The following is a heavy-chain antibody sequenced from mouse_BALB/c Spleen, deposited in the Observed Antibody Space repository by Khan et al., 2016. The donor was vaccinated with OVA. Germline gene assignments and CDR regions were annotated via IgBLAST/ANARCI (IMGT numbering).Heavy chain of an antibody. V-gene: IGHV2-9-2*01. D-gene: IGHD1-1*01. CDR1: GFSLTSYD. CDR2: IWTVGGT. J-gene: IGHJ1*01. CDR3: VRRGNYDGSFYWYFDV. Sequence: QVQLKESGPGLVAPSQSLSITCTVSGFSLTSYDISWIRQPPGKGLEWLGVIWTVGGTNYNSAFMSRLSISKDNYKSQVFLKMNSLQTDDTAIYYCVRRGNYDGSFYWYFDVWGAGTTVTVSS.